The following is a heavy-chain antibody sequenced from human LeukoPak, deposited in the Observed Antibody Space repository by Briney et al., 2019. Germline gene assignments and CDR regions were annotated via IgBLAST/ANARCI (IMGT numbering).Heavy chain of an antibody. Sequence: ASVKVSCKTSGYTFTSYGISWVRQAPGQGLEWMGWISAYNGNTNYAQKVQGRVTMTTDTSTSTAYMELRSLRSEDTAVYYCARVRGYSYGLYYFDYWGQGTLVTVSS. CDR1: GYTFTSYG. CDR2: ISAYNGNT. D-gene: IGHD5-18*01. J-gene: IGHJ4*02. V-gene: IGHV1-18*01. CDR3: ARVRGYSYGLYYFDY.